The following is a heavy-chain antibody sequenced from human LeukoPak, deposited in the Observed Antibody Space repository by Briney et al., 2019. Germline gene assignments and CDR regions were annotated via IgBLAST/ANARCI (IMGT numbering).Heavy chain of an antibody. CDR3: AKDQAPYYYATTGYPDY. D-gene: IGHD3-22*01. V-gene: IGHV3-43*02. CDR2: ISADGDST. Sequence: GGSLRLSCAAAGFSFDDYAKYWVRQAPGKGLQWVSVISADGDSTYYADSVTGRFTISRNNSKNSLYLQMNSLRSEDTAFYYCAKDQAPYYYATTGYPDYWGQGTLVTVSS. CDR1: GFSFDDYA. J-gene: IGHJ4*02.